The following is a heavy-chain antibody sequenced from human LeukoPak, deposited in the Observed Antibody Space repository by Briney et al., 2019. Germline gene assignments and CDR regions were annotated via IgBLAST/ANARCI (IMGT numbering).Heavy chain of an antibody. CDR1: GFTFSDYY. CDR2: ISGSGGST. Sequence: GGSLRLSCAASGFTFSDYYMSWVRQAPGKGLEWVSAISGSGGSTYYADSVKGRFTISRDNSKNTLYLQMNSLRAEDTAVYYCAKDAVAMRYFDYWGQGTLVTVSS. J-gene: IGHJ4*02. CDR3: AKDAVAMRYFDY. V-gene: IGHV3-23*01. D-gene: IGHD6-19*01.